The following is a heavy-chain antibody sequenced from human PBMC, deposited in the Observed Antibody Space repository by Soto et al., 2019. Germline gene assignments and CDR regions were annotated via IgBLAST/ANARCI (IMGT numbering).Heavy chain of an antibody. CDR1: GFTFSTSE. CDR3: VRGAAAAGIAGFDY. J-gene: IGHJ4*02. V-gene: IGHV3-48*03. CDR2: VSGSGGTI. D-gene: IGHD6-13*01. Sequence: GGSLRLSCAASGFTFSTSETTWVRQAPGMGLEWVSYVSGSGGTIYYAGSVKGRFTISRDNTRNSLYLQMNSLRADDTAVYYCVRGAAAAGIAGFDYWGQGALVTVSS.